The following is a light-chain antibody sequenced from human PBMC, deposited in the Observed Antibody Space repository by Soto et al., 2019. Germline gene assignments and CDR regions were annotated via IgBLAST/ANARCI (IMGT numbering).Light chain of an antibody. V-gene: IGKV1-5*03. CDR2: KAS. J-gene: IGKJ1*01. CDR1: QSISNW. CDR3: QQYDSYPRT. Sequence: DIQMTQSPSTLSASVGDRVTITCRASQSISNWLAWYQQKPGKAPKLLIYKASSLESGVPSRFSGSGSGTEFTLSISSLQADDFATYYCQQYDSYPRTFGQGTNVEIK.